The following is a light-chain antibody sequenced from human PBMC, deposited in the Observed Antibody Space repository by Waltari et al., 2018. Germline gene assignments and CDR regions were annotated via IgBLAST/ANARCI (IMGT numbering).Light chain of an antibody. CDR3: QQYNNWPPWT. CDR2: GAF. J-gene: IGKJ1*01. Sequence: EIVMTQSPATLSASPGERATLACRASQSVRNNLVWYEQKPGQAPRLLIYGAFTRVTGNPARFSGSGSGTEFTLTISSLQSEDFAVYYCQQYNNWPPWTFGQGTKLEIK. V-gene: IGKV3-15*01. CDR1: QSVRNN.